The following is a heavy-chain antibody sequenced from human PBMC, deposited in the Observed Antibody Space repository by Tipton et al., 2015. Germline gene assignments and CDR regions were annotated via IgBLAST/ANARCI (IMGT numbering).Heavy chain of an antibody. D-gene: IGHD2-15*01. CDR3: ARGGNNWFDP. V-gene: IGHV4-61*01. Sequence: TLSLTCTVSGDSVSSESYYWTWIRQPPGKGLEWIGYVYYRGNTNHNPSLKSRVTISIDTSKNLFSLKLSSVTAADMAVYYCARGGNNWFDPGGRGTLVTVSS. CDR2: VYYRGNT. CDR1: GDSVSSESYY. J-gene: IGHJ5*02.